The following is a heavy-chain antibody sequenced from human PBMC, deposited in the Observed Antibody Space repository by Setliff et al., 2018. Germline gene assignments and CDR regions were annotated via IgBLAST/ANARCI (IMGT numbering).Heavy chain of an antibody. V-gene: IGHV3-15*01. CDR3: TRARDRSGYWDFDY. Sequence: GGSLRLSCAASGFNFNYAWMSWVRQAPGKGLEWVGRVKSKTEGATTDYATPVKGRFTISRDDSKKTLYLQMNNLKSEDTGVYYCTRARDRSGYWDFDYWGQGTLVTVSS. D-gene: IGHD3-3*01. CDR1: GFNFNYAW. CDR2: VKSKTEGATT. J-gene: IGHJ4*02.